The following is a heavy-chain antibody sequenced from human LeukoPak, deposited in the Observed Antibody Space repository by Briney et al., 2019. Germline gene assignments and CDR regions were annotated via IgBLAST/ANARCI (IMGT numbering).Heavy chain of an antibody. J-gene: IGHJ4*02. CDR1: GFTVSSSY. D-gene: IGHD2-15*01. Sequence: GGSLRLSCAASGFTVSSSYMSWVRQAPGKGLEWVSVIHSGGKTYYADSVQGRFTISRDNSKSTLCLQMNSLRAEDTAVYYCAKQLGYCSDGSCYFPYWGQGTLVTVSS. CDR2: IHSGGKT. CDR3: AKQLGYCSDGSCYFPY. V-gene: IGHV3-53*01.